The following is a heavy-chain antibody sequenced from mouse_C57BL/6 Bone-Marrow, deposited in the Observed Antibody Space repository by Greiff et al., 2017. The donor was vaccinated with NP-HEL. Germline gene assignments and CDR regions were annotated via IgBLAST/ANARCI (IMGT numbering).Heavy chain of an antibody. CDR2: IYPRSGNT. V-gene: IGHV1-81*01. Sequence: VMLVESGAELARPGASVKLSCKASGYTFTSYGISWVKQRTGQGLEWIGEIYPRSGNTYYNEKFKGKATLTADKSSSTAYMELRSLTSEDSAVYFCARKGANWDGAMDYWGQGTSVTVSS. D-gene: IGHD4-1*01. CDR1: GYTFTSYG. J-gene: IGHJ4*01. CDR3: ARKGANWDGAMDY.